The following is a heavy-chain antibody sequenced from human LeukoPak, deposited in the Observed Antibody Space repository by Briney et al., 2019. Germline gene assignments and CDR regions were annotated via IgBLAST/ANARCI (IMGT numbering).Heavy chain of an antibody. V-gene: IGHV3-21*04. CDR2: ISSSSSYI. Sequence: GGSLRLSCAASGFTFSSYSMNWVRQAPGKGLEWVSSISSSSSYIYYADSVKGRFTISRDNAKNSLYLQMNSLRSDDTAVYYCARDGCSSTSCYWGRGYNWFDPWGQGTLVTVSS. D-gene: IGHD2-2*01. J-gene: IGHJ5*02. CDR3: ARDGCSSTSCYWGRGYNWFDP. CDR1: GFTFSSYS.